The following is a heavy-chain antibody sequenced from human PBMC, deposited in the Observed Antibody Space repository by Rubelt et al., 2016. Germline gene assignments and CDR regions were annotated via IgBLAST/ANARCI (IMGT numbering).Heavy chain of an antibody. Sequence: QVQLQQWGAGLLKPSETLSLTCAVYGGSFSGYYWSWIRQPPGKGLEWIGEINHSGSTNYNPSLKSRVTISVDTSKNQFSLKLSAGSAADTAVYYWARRRRYSGSSYWYFDLWGRGTLVTVSS. CDR2: INHSGST. CDR3: ARRRRYSGSSYWYFDL. D-gene: IGHD1-26*01. V-gene: IGHV4-34*01. CDR1: GGSFSGYY. J-gene: IGHJ2*01.